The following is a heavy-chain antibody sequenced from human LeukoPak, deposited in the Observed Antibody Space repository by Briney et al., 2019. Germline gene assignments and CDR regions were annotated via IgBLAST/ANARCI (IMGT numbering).Heavy chain of an antibody. CDR3: ARSADRSGYFREITLYYFDY. CDR2: ISNRGSTI. D-gene: IGHD3-22*01. V-gene: IGHV3-11*01. Sequence: AGGSLRLSCAASGFTFSDFYMTWIRQAPGKGLEWVSYISNRGSTIHYADSVRGRFTISRDNAKKSLYLQMNSLRAEDTAVYYCARSADRSGYFREITLYYFDYWGQGTPVTVSS. J-gene: IGHJ4*02. CDR1: GFTFSDFY.